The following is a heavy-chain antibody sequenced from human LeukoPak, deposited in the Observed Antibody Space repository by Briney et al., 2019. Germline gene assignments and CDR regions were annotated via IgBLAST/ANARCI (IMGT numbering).Heavy chain of an antibody. V-gene: IGHV1-2*02. CDR2: INPNSGGT. D-gene: IGHD2-2*02. CDR1: GYTFTGYY. J-gene: IGHJ4*02. CDR3: ARDVTDIVVVPAAIGEYRYYFDY. Sequence: ASVKVSCKASGYTFTGYYMHWVRQPPGQGLEWMGWINPNSGGTNHAQKFQGRVTMTRDTSISTAYMELSRLRSDDTAVYYCARDVTDIVVVPAAIGEYRYYFDYWGQGTLVTVSS.